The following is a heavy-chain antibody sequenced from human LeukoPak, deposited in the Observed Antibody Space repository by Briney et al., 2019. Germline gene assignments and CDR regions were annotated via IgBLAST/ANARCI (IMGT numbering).Heavy chain of an antibody. D-gene: IGHD5-18*01. CDR3: TTEQDVDTAMAAGVYFDY. CDR1: GFTFDDYA. CDR2: ISWNSGSI. Sequence: GRSLRLSCAASGFTFDDYAMHWVRQAPGKGLEGVSGISWNSGSIGYADSVKGRFTISRDNAKNSLYLQMNSLRAEDTALYYCTTEQDVDTAMAAGVYFDYWGQGTLVTVSS. V-gene: IGHV3-9*01. J-gene: IGHJ4*02.